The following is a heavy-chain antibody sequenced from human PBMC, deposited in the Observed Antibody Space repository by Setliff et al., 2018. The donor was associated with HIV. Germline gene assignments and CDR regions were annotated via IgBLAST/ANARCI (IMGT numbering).Heavy chain of an antibody. V-gene: IGHV4-4*07. CDR2: IFASGST. Sequence: PSETLSLTCTVSGGSISTYYLTWIRQPAGKGLEWIGRIFASGSTNYNPSLKSRVTMSVDTSKNQFSLSLSSVTAADTAVYCCARDPGYTSGSTFHFDYWGQGTLVTVSS. D-gene: IGHD5-18*01. J-gene: IGHJ4*02. CDR3: ARDPGYTSGSTFHFDY. CDR1: GGSISTYY.